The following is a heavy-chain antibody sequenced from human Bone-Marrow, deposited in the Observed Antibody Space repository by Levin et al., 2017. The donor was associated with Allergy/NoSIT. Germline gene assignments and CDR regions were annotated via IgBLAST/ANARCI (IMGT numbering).Heavy chain of an antibody. CDR3: TRRPAGRAITHFDY. CDR1: GYNFIAYW. D-gene: IGHD3-10*01. CDR2: IYPGDSHT. V-gene: IGHV5-51*01. Sequence: GESLKISCTASGYNFIAYWIGWVRQMPGKGLEYMGLIYPGDSHTRYSPSFQGQVTISADKSISTAYLQWSSLKASDTAMYFCTRRPAGRAITHFDYWGQGTLVTVSS. J-gene: IGHJ4*02.